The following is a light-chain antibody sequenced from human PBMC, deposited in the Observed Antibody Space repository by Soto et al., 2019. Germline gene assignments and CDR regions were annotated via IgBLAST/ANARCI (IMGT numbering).Light chain of an antibody. CDR2: QAS. V-gene: IGKV1-5*03. CDR1: QSVSGW. CDR3: QHYNDYSYT. J-gene: IGKJ2*01. Sequence: DSQITQSPSTLSASVGDRVAITCRAMQSVSGWLAWYQQKPGKVPKLLIYQASTLEDGVPSRFSGSGSGKASTLTFSSMQPDDSATDYCQHYNDYSYTFGQGTNLE.